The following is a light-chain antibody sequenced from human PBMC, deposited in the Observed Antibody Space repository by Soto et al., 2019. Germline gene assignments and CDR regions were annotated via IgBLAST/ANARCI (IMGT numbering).Light chain of an antibody. CDR2: EVS. CDR3: SSYAGSNKRVV. V-gene: IGLV2-8*01. J-gene: IGLJ2*01. CDR1: SSDVGGYNS. Sequence: QSALTQPPSASGSPGQSVTISCTGTSSDVGGYNSVSWCQQYPGKAPKLMIYEVSKRPSGVPDRFSGSKSGNTASLTVSGLQAEDEADYYCSSYAGSNKRVVFGGGPSSPS.